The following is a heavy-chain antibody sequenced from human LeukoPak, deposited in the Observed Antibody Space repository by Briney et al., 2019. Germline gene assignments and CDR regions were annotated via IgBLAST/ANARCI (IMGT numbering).Heavy chain of an antibody. CDR1: GYTFTGYY. J-gene: IGHJ4*02. CDR2: INPNSGGT. Sequence: ASVKVSCKASGYTFTGYYMHWVRQAPGQGLEWMGWINPNSGGTNYAQKFQGRVTMTRDTSISTAYMELSRLRSDDTAVYYCARSDRSGGSCYFDYWGQGTLVTVSS. D-gene: IGHD2-15*01. V-gene: IGHV1-2*02. CDR3: ARSDRSGGSCYFDY.